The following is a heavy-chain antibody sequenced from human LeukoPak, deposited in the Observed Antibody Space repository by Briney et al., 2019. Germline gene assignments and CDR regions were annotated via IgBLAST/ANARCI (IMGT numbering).Heavy chain of an antibody. CDR3: AQSNYIDY. D-gene: IGHD6-6*01. J-gene: IGHJ4*02. CDR1: GFTFSSYG. CDR2: ISYDGSNK. Sequence: PGGSLRLSCAASGFTFSSYGMHWVRQAPGKGLEWVAVISYDGSNKYYADSVKGRFAISRDNSKNTLYLQMNSLRAEDTAVYYRAQSNYIDYWGQGTLVTVSS. V-gene: IGHV3-30*03.